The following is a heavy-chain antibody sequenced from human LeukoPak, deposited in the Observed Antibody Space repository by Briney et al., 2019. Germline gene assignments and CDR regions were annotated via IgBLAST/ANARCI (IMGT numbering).Heavy chain of an antibody. CDR2: ISGVGDST. Sequence: RGALRLSCAPSGFTFSNYAMNGVRQAPRKGVDGVSTISGVGDSTYYAESVKRRFTMSRDNSKNTVYLQMNSLIVEDTAIYYCAKRADGCSGVSCYYYYMDVWGKGTTVTVSS. D-gene: IGHD2-15*01. V-gene: IGHV3-23*01. CDR1: GFTFSNYA. CDR3: AKRADGCSGVSCYYYYMDV. J-gene: IGHJ6*03.